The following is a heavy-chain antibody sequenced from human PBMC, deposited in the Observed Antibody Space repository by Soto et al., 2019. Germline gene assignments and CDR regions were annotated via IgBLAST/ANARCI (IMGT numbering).Heavy chain of an antibody. D-gene: IGHD2-21*02. J-gene: IGHJ4*02. CDR2: IYYSGST. CDR1: CGTIRSSSYC. CDR3: ARHPSVLTAILI. V-gene: IGHV4-39*01. Sequence: SETLSLTYTVSCGTIRSSSYCWGWISQPPGKGMEWIGSIYYSGSTHYNRSLKSRVTISVDTSKNQLSLNLSSVPAADTAVYSCARHPSVLTAILIWGQGTLVAVYS.